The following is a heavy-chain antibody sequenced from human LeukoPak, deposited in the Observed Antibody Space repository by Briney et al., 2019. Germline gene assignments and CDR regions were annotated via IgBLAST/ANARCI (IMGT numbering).Heavy chain of an antibody. CDR1: GFTFSNYA. Sequence: PGGSLRLSCAASGFTFSNYAMSWVRQAPGKGLEWVAIISGGGADTYYADAVKGRFTISRDNSRNTLFLQMHSLGAEDTAVYYCAKGDTGLVRRYYFDLWGQGTLVTVSS. J-gene: IGHJ4*02. V-gene: IGHV3-23*01. D-gene: IGHD5-18*01. CDR3: AKGDTGLVRRYYFDL. CDR2: ISGGGADT.